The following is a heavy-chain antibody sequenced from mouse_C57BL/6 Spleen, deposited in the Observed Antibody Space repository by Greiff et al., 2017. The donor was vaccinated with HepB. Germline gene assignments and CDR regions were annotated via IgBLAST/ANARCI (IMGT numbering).Heavy chain of an antibody. V-gene: IGHV1-4*01. CDR1: GYTFTSYT. J-gene: IGHJ2*01. Sequence: VQLMESGAELAQPGASVKMSCKASGYTFTSYTMHWVNQRPGQGLEWLGYINPSGGYTKYNQKFKDKATFTADKSSSTAYMQLSSRTSDDAAVYYCARERLRPDSYLDYWGQGTTLTVSS. CDR2: INPSGGYT. D-gene: IGHD1-2*01. CDR3: ARERLRPDSYLDY.